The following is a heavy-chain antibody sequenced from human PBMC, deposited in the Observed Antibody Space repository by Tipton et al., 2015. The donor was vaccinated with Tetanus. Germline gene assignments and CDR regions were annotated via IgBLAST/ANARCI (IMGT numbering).Heavy chain of an antibody. D-gene: IGHD2-21*01. Sequence: SLRLSCAASGFTFSDYGMNWVRQAPGKGLEWVSYIHARGSSMYYADSVKGRFTISRDNAKNSLYLQMNSLTDADMAVYYCASDDGDTGGDYRCCGFWGPGSLVPVSS. J-gene: IGHJ1*01. CDR1: GFTFSDYG. V-gene: IGHV3-48*03. CDR2: IHARGSSM. CDR3: ASDDGDTGGDYRCCGF.